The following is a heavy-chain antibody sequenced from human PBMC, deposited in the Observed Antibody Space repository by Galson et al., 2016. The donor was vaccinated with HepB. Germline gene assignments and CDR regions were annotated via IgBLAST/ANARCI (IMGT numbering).Heavy chain of an antibody. J-gene: IGHJ4*02. CDR1: GFTFTAYS. D-gene: IGHD1-1*01. CDR2: ISSSTNYI. CDR3: AKERYKRQLDV. V-gene: IGHV3-21*01. Sequence: LRLSCAASGFTFTAYSITWVRQAPGKGLEWVSFISSSTNYIYYADSLKGRFTISRDNAKNSVDLQTNSLRAEDTAVYYCAKERYKRQLDVWGQGTLVTVSS.